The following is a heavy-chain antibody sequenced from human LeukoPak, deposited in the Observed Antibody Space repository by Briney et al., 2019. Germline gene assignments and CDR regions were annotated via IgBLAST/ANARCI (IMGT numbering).Heavy chain of an antibody. J-gene: IGHJ6*02. V-gene: IGHV3-7*01. CDR2: IKQDGSEK. CDR3: ARYDHDILAGCDWVHCYYGIDV. D-gene: IGHD3-9*01. Sequence: QSGGSLRLSCAASGFTFSGYWMTWVRQAPGKGLEWVANIKQDGSEKYYVDSVKGRFTISRDNAKNSLYLQMNSLRVEDTAVYYCARYDHDILAGCDWVHCYYGIDVWGQGTTVTVSS. CDR1: GFTFSGYW.